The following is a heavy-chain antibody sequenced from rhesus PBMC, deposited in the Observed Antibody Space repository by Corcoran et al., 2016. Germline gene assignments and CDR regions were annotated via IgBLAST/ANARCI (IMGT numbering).Heavy chain of an antibody. Sequence: QVQLQESGPGLVKPSETLSLTCAVSGYSISSGYGWSWIRQPLGKGLEWIGYNGGSSGGTNYNPSLKCRVTISKDTSKNQCYLRRSCVTGADTAVYYCAGGSYSGSLDHWGQRVLVTVSS. CDR1: GYSISSGYG. J-gene: IGHJ4*01. D-gene: IGHD3-16*01. CDR3: AGGSYSGSLDH. V-gene: IGHV4-127*01. CDR2: NGGSSGGT.